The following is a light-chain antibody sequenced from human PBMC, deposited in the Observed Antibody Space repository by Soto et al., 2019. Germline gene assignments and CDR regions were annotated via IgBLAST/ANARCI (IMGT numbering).Light chain of an antibody. CDR1: QSVSSYY. Sequence: EIVLTQSPGTLSLSPGERATLSCRASQSVSSYYLAWYQQKPGQAPRLLIYAASNRSTGIPDRFSGGGSGTDFTLTISRLQPEDFAVYYCQQCDTSPWTFGQGTKVEIK. V-gene: IGKV3-20*01. J-gene: IGKJ1*01. CDR3: QQCDTSPWT. CDR2: AAS.